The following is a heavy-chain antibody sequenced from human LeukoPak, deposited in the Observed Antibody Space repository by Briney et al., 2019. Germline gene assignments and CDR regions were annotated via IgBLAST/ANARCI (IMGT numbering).Heavy chain of an antibody. CDR3: ARGTPRPEYFQH. J-gene: IGHJ1*01. CDR2: ISANNGDT. CDR1: GRTFTNYG. Sequence: ASVKVSCKASGRTFTNYGITWVRQAPGQGRDWMGWISANNGDTNYAQKVQGRVIMTTDTSTTTAYLELRSLRYDDTAVYYCARGTPRPEYFQHWGQGTLVTVSS. V-gene: IGHV1-18*04. D-gene: IGHD2-15*01.